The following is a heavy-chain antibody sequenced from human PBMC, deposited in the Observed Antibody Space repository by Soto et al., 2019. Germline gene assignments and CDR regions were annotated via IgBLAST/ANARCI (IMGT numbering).Heavy chain of an antibody. CDR1: GFTFSSYG. CDR2: IWYDGSNK. V-gene: IGHV3-33*01. J-gene: IGHJ5*02. CDR3: ARDQGWFDP. Sequence: GRSLRLSCAASGFTFSSYGMHWVRQAPGKGLEWVAVIWYDGSNKYYADSVKGRFTISRDNSKNTLYLQINSLRAEDTAVYYCARDQGWFDPWGQGTLVTVSS.